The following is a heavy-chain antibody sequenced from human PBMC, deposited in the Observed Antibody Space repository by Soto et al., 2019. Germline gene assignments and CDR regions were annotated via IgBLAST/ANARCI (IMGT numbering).Heavy chain of an antibody. Sequence: EVQLVESGGGLVQPGGSLRLSCVASGFTFSSYFMHWVRQAPGKGLVWVSRINYDGSYTDYADSVKGRFTISRDNAKNTLYVQMNSLRAEDTAVYYCTSESHGYSYPTPWGQGTLVTVSS. V-gene: IGHV3-74*01. D-gene: IGHD5-18*01. J-gene: IGHJ5*02. CDR1: GFTFSSYF. CDR3: TSESHGYSYPTP. CDR2: INYDGSYT.